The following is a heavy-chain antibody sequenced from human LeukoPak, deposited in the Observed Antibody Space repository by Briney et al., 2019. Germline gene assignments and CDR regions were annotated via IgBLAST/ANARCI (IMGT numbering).Heavy chain of an antibody. V-gene: IGHV4-30-2*01. Sequence: PSETLSLTCTVSGGSISSGGYYWSWIRQPPGKGLEWIGYIYHSGSTYYNPSLKSRVTISVDRSKNQFSLKLSSVTAADTAVYYCARAVGSWFGELYYMDVWGKGTTVTVSS. CDR2: IYHSGST. J-gene: IGHJ6*03. CDR1: GGSISSGGYY. D-gene: IGHD3-10*01. CDR3: ARAVGSWFGELYYMDV.